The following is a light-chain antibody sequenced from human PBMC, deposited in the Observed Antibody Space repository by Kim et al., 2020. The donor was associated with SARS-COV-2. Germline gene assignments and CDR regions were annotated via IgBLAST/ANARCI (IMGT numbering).Light chain of an antibody. Sequence: ATIKYKSRQSLLFIANNHNFRAWYQQKTGQPPKLLISWASTRESGVPDRLSGGGSGTDFTLTITSLQPEDVAVYYCHEYLSTPYSFGQGTKLEI. CDR2: WAS. V-gene: IGKV4-1*01. J-gene: IGKJ2*03. CDR1: QSLLFIANNHNF. CDR3: HEYLSTPYS.